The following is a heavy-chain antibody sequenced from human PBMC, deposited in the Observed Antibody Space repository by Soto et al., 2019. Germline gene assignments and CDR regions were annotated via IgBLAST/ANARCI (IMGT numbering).Heavy chain of an antibody. J-gene: IGHJ4*02. V-gene: IGHV1-3*01. CDR3: ARNLMDYDILTGYYMGYYFDY. Sequence: ASVKVSCKASGYTFTSYAMHWVRQAPGQRLEWMGWINAGNGNTKYSQKFQDRVTITRDTSASTAYMELSSLRSEDTAVYYCARNLMDYDILTGYYMGYYFDYWGQGTLVTVSS. D-gene: IGHD3-9*01. CDR1: GYTFTSYA. CDR2: INAGNGNT.